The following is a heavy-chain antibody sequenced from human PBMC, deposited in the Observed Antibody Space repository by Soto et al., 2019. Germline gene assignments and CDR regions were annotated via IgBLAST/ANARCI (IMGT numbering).Heavy chain of an antibody. J-gene: IGHJ3*02. V-gene: IGHV3-23*01. D-gene: IGHD2-2*01. CDR1: GFTFSSYA. Sequence: GGSLRLSCAASGFTFSSYAMSWVRQAPGKGLEWVSAISGSGGSTYYADSVKGRFTISRDNSKNTLYLQMNSLRAEDTAVYYCAKGQHCSSTSCYDVWGFWSGNDAFDIWGQGTMVTVSS. CDR2: ISGSGGST. CDR3: AKGQHCSSTSCYDVWGFWSGNDAFDI.